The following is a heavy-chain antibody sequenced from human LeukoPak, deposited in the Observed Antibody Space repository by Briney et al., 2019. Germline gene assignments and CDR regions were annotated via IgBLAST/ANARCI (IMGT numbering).Heavy chain of an antibody. Sequence: PGGSLGLSCAASGFTFSSYAMSWVRQAPGKGLEWVSAISGSGGSTYYADSVKGRFTISRDNSKNTLYLQMNSLRAEDTAVYYCAKDYGDYWDYFDYWGQGTLVTVSS. V-gene: IGHV3-23*01. J-gene: IGHJ4*02. CDR1: GFTFSSYA. CDR2: ISGSGGST. D-gene: IGHD4-17*01. CDR3: AKDYGDYWDYFDY.